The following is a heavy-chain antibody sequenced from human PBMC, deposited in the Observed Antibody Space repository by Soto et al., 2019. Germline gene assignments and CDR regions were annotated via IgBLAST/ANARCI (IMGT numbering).Heavy chain of an antibody. CDR1: GGSIRPYY. D-gene: IGHD6-6*01. CDR3: ARGSPLSSSFPLDY. J-gene: IGHJ4*02. V-gene: IGHV4-59*12. CDR2: IYYTGST. Sequence: QVQLQESGPGLVKPSETLSLTCTVFGGSIRPYYWSWIRQPPGKELEWIGYIYYTGSTNYSPSLKSPVTMSLDTSKNLLSLKLNSVTAADTAVYYCARGSPLSSSFPLDYWGQGSLVAVSS.